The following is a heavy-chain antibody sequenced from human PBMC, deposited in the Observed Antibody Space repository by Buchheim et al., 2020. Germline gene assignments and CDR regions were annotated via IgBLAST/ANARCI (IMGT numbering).Heavy chain of an antibody. Sequence: QLQLQESGPGLVKPSETLSLTCTVSGGSISSSSYYWGWIRQPPGKGLEWIGSIYYSGSTYYNPSLKSRVTISVHTPKNQFSLKLSSVTAADTAVYYCARHRYSSSWYNWFDPWGQGTL. CDR1: GGSISSSSYY. CDR3: ARHRYSSSWYNWFDP. D-gene: IGHD6-13*01. V-gene: IGHV4-39*01. CDR2: IYYSGST. J-gene: IGHJ5*02.